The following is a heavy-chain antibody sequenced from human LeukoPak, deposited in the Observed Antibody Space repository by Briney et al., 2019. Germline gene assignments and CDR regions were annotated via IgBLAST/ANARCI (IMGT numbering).Heavy chain of an antibody. CDR3: AKDTDYYDSSGYYSVLDY. Sequence: PGGSLRLSCAASGFTFSSYAMSWVRQAPGKGLEWDSAISGSGGSTYYADSVKGRFTISRDNSKNTLYLQMNSLRAEDTAVYYCAKDTDYYDSSGYYSVLDYWGQGTLVTVSS. J-gene: IGHJ4*02. CDR2: ISGSGGST. CDR1: GFTFSSYA. D-gene: IGHD3-22*01. V-gene: IGHV3-23*01.